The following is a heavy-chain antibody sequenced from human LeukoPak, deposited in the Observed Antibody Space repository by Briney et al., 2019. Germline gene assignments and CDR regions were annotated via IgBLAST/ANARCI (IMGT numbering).Heavy chain of an antibody. J-gene: IGHJ4*02. Sequence: GGSLRLSCAASGFTFNNYNMDWVRQAPGKGREWVSSISSRSSSIYYADSVKGRFTISRDNAKNSLYLQMNSLRAEDTAVYFCARAGGVFGVVPKLDYWGQGTLVTVSS. CDR3: ARAGGVFGVVPKLDY. D-gene: IGHD3-3*01. CDR2: ISSRSSSI. V-gene: IGHV3-21*01. CDR1: GFTFNNYN.